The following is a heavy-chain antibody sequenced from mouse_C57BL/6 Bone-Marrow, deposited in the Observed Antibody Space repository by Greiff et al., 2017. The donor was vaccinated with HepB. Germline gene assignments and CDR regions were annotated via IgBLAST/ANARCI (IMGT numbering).Heavy chain of an antibody. CDR2: IWSGGST. J-gene: IGHJ2*01. CDR1: GFSLTSYG. Sequence: QVQLQQSGPGLVQPSQSLSITCTVSGFSLTSYGVHWVRQSPGKGLEWLGVIWSGGSTDYNAAFISRLSISNDNSKSQVFFKMNSLQADETAIYYSARSPIYYYGISYFLFDYWGQGTTLTVSS. D-gene: IGHD1-1*01. CDR3: ARSPIYYYGISYFLFDY. V-gene: IGHV2-2*01.